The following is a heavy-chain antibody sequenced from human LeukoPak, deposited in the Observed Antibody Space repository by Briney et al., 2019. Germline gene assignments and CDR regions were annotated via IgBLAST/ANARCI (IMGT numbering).Heavy chain of an antibody. CDR2: ISSSGGST. CDR3: TVVNYGSGSYPLGS. V-gene: IGHV3-21*03. CDR1: GFTFSGYG. D-gene: IGHD3-10*01. J-gene: IGHJ5*02. Sequence: KPGGSLRLSCTASGFTFSGYGMSWVRQAPGKGLEWVSSISSSGGSTYYADSVKGRFTISRDNAKNSLYLQMNSLKTEDTAVYYCTVVNYGSGSYPLGSWGQGTLVTVSS.